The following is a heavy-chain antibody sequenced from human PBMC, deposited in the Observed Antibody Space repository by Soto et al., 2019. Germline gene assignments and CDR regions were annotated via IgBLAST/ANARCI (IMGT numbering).Heavy chain of an antibody. J-gene: IGHJ3*02. CDR1: GFTFSSYA. D-gene: IGHD3-3*01. CDR3: AKTSRITIFGVVIMGRHFDAFDI. CDR2: ISGSGGST. Sequence: RGSLRLSCAASGFTFSSYAMSWVRQAPGKGLEWVSAISGSGGSTYYADSVKGRFTISRDNSKNTLYLQMNSLRAEDTAVYYCAKTSRITIFGVVIMGRHFDAFDIWGQGTMVTVSS. V-gene: IGHV3-23*01.